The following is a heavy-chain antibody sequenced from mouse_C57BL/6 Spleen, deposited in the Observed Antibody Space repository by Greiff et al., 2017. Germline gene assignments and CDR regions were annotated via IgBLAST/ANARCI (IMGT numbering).Heavy chain of an antibody. CDR2: IDPETGGT. D-gene: IGHD3-2*02. V-gene: IGHV1-15*01. J-gene: IGHJ2*01. CDR1: GYTFTDYE. CDR3: TRRDSSGDFDY. Sequence: VQLQQSGAELVRPGASVTLSCKASGYTFTDYEMHWVKQTPVHGLEWIGAIDPETGGTAYNQKFKGKAILTADKSSSTAYMELRSLTSEDSAVYYCTRRDSSGDFDYWGQGTTLTVSS.